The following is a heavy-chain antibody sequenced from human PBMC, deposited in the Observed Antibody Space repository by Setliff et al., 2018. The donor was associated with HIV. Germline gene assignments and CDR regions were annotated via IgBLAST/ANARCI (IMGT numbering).Heavy chain of an antibody. D-gene: IGHD3-16*01. J-gene: IGHJ4*02. V-gene: IGHV4-59*11. CDR1: GGSINGHS. CDR2: FFHSGKF. Sequence: PSETLSLTCTVSGGSINGHSWSWIRQPPGKVLEWIGTFFHSGKFYYSPSLKSRVTISVDKSKNQFSLKLSSVTAADTAVYYCARGPWGRGENYAGLPFDNWGQGKLVTVSS. CDR3: ARGPWGRGENYAGLPFDN.